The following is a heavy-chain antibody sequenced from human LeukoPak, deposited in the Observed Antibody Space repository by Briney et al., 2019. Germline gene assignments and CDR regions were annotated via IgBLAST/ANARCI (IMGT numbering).Heavy chain of an antibody. V-gene: IGHV3-48*04. CDR1: GFTFSSYS. Sequence: GGSLRLSCAASGFTFSSYSMNWVRQAPGKGLEWVSYISSDSHTIYYADSVKGRFTISRDNAKNSLHLQMNSLRAEDTAVYYCARDRLRGYTYWGQGTLVTVSS. CDR3: ARDRLRGYTY. CDR2: ISSDSHTI. J-gene: IGHJ4*02. D-gene: IGHD3-16*01.